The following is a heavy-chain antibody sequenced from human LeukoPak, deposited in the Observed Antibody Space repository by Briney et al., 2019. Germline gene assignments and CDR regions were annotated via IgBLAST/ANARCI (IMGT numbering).Heavy chain of an antibody. CDR2: INHSGST. J-gene: IGHJ4*02. CDR1: GGSFSGYY. CDR3: ARGRYYYGSGFRY. V-gene: IGHV4-34*01. D-gene: IGHD3-10*01. Sequence: SETLSLTCAVSGGSFSGYYWSWIRQPPGKGLEWIGEINHSGSTNYNPSLKSRVTISVDTSKNQFSLKLSSVTAADTAVYYCARGRYYYGSGFRYWGQGTLVTVSS.